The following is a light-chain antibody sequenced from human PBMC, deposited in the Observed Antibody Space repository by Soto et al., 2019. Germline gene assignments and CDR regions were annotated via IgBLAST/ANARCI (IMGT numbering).Light chain of an antibody. CDR1: QSVSSSY. Sequence: EIVLTQSPGTLSLSPGERATLSCRASQSVSSSYLAWYQQKPGQAPRLLIYNTSSRATGILDRFSGSGSGTDFTLTISRLELEDFAVYYCQQYGSSLLTFGGGTKVEIK. CDR2: NTS. V-gene: IGKV3-20*01. CDR3: QQYGSSLLT. J-gene: IGKJ4*01.